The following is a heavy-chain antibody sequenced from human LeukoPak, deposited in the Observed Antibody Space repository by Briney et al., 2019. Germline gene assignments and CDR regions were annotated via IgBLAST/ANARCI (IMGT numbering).Heavy chain of an antibody. J-gene: IGHJ6*02. Sequence: GTSVKVSCKASGFTFTSSAVQWVRQARGQRLEWIGWIVVGSGNTNYAQKFQERVTITRDTSTSTVHMELSSLRSEDTAVYYCAREFNTVTTDHYYYGMDVWGQGTTVTVSS. CDR2: IVVGSGNT. D-gene: IGHD4-17*01. CDR1: GFTFTSSA. CDR3: AREFNTVTTDHYYYGMDV. V-gene: IGHV1-58*01.